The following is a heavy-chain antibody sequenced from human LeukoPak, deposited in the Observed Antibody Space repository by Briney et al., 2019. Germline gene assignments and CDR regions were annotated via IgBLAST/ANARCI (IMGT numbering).Heavy chain of an antibody. Sequence: SETLSLTCAVYGGSFSGYYWSWIRQPPGKGLEWSGEINHSGSTNYNPSLKSRVTISVETYKNQFSLKLSSVTAADTAVYYCARGDCSGGSCYWSFDYWGQGTLVTVSS. CDR2: INHSGST. CDR3: ARGDCSGGSCYWSFDY. J-gene: IGHJ4*02. V-gene: IGHV4-34*01. D-gene: IGHD2-15*01. CDR1: GGSFSGYY.